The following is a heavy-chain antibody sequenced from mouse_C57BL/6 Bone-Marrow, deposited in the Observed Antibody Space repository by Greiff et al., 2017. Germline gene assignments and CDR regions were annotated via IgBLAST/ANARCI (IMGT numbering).Heavy chain of an antibody. D-gene: IGHD2-2*01. CDR1: GYTFPSYW. Sequence: VQLQQPGAELVMPGASVKMSCKASGYTFPSYWMHWVKQRPGQGLEWIGEIDPSDRYTTYNQKFKGKSTLTVDKSSSTAYMQLSSLTSEDAAVYYCAYGYSFAYWGQGTRVTVSA. CDR2: IDPSDRYT. V-gene: IGHV1-69*01. CDR3: AYGYSFAY. J-gene: IGHJ3*01.